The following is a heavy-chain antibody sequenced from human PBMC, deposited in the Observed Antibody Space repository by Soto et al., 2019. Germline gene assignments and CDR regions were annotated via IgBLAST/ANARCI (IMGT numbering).Heavy chain of an antibody. D-gene: IGHD3-10*01. CDR2: ISYDVSNP. V-gene: IGHV3-30-3*01. CDR1: GFSFSNYA. Sequence: QVQLVESGGGMVQPGRSLRLSCAASGFSFSNYAMHWVRQAPGKGLEWVAVISYDVSNPYYADSVKGRFTISRDTSKNTLYLQMNSLRSDDTAVYYCARDGSGIYFPSANWFDPWGQGTLVTVSS. CDR3: ARDGSGIYFPSANWFDP. J-gene: IGHJ5*02.